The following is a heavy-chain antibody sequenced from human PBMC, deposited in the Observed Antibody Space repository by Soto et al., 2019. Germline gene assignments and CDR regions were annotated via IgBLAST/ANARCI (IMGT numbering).Heavy chain of an antibody. CDR1: GFTFSSYS. V-gene: IGHV3-21*01. J-gene: IGHJ6*02. CDR2: ISSSSSYI. D-gene: IGHD3-22*01. CDR3: ARDYYDSSGYYYTNYYYYGMDV. Sequence: GWSLRLSCAASGFTFSSYSMNWVRQAPGKGLEWVSSISSSSSYIYYADSVKGRFTISRDNAKNSLYLQMNSLRAEDTAVYYCARDYYDSSGYYYTNYYYYGMDVWGQGTTVTVSS.